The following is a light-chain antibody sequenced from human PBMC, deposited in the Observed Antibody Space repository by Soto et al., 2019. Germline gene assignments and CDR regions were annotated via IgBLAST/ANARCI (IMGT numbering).Light chain of an antibody. J-gene: IGLJ1*01. CDR1: SSDVGGFNS. Sequence: QSALTQPASVSGSPGQSITISCTGTSSDVGGFNSVSWYQLRPGTAPKLILYEVVARPSGVSYRVSGSKSGNTASLTSSGLQAADEADYFCSSYTSTMTNVFGSGTKGTVL. CDR2: EVV. V-gene: IGLV2-14*01. CDR3: SSYTSTMTNV.